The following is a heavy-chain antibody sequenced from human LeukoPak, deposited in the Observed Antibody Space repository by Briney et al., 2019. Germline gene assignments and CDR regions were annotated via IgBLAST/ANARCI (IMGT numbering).Heavy chain of an antibody. D-gene: IGHD3-22*01. CDR2: IYYSGST. V-gene: IGHV4-30-4*01. CDR1: GGSISSGDYY. CDR3: AREGGYYDSSGYYPLDY. J-gene: IGHJ4*02. Sequence: SETLSLTRTVSGGSISSGDYYWSWIRQPPGKGLEWIGYIYYSGSTYYNPSLKSRVTISVDTSKNQFSLKLSSVTAADTAVYYCAREGGYYDSSGYYPLDYWGQGTLVTVSS.